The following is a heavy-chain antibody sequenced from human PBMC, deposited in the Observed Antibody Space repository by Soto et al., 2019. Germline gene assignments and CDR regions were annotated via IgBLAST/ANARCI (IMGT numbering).Heavy chain of an antibody. J-gene: IGHJ4*02. CDR1: GYTFTTYD. CDR3: ASWAGQVNGFEGRFDY. CDR2: INTYNGNT. V-gene: IGHV1-18*04. Sequence: ASVEVSCKASGYTFTTYDINWVRQAPGQALEWVGWINTYNGNTNYAQKLQGRITMTTDTSTSTAYMELKSLRSDDTAVYYWASWAGQVNGFEGRFDYWGQGPL. D-gene: IGHD6-19*01.